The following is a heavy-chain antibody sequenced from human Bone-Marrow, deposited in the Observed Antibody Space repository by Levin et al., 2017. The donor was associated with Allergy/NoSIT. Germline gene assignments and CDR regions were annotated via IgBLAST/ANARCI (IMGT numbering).Heavy chain of an antibody. CDR3: ARDWYSSSSGFDY. J-gene: IGHJ4*02. D-gene: IGHD6-6*01. CDR1: GFTFSNYY. V-gene: IGHV3-11*01. CDR2: ISSSGSTI. Sequence: PGGSLRLSCAASGFTFSNYYMSWIRQAPGKGLEWVSYISSSGSTIYYADSVKGRFTISRDNAKNSLYLQMNSLRAEDTAVYYCARDWYSSSSGFDYWGQGTLVTVSS.